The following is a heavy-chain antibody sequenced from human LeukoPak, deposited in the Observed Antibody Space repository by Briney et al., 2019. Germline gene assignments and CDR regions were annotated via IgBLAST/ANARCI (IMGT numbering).Heavy chain of an antibody. J-gene: IGHJ4*02. CDR1: GFSLSTSGVG. V-gene: IGHV2-5*02. D-gene: IGHD6-13*01. CDR2: IYWDDDK. CDR3: AHRRAASFPTAQQLGGTFDY. Sequence: SGPTLVNPTQTLTLTCTFSGFSLSTSGVGVGWIRQPPGKALEWLALIYWDDDKRYSPSLKSRLTITKDTSKNQVVLTMTNMDPVDTATYYCAHRRAASFPTAQQLGGTFDYWGQGTLVTVSS.